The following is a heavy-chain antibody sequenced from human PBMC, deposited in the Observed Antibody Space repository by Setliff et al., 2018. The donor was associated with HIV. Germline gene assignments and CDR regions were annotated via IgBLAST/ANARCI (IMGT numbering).Heavy chain of an antibody. Sequence: GESLKISCKGSGYRFTSYWXXWVRQMPGKGLEWMASIYPGDSDTRYSPSFQGQVTISADKSISTAYLQWSSLKASDTAMYYCARPSSGFAFDIWGQGTMVTVSS. D-gene: IGHD3-22*01. CDR3: ARPSSGFAFDI. V-gene: IGHV5-51*02. CDR1: GYRFTSYW. J-gene: IGHJ3*02. CDR2: IYPGDSDT.